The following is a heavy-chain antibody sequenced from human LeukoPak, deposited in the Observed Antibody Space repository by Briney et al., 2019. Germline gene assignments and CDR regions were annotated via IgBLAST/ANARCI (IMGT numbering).Heavy chain of an antibody. D-gene: IGHD3-16*01. CDR2: INPNSGGT. CDR3: ASLDPYDYVWGSYAFDI. Sequence: SVKVSCKASGYTFTGYYMHWVRQAPGQGLEWMGRINPNSGGTNYAQKFQGRVTMTRDTSISTAYMELSRLRSDDTAVYYCASLDPYDYVWGSYAFDIWGQGTMVTVSS. CDR1: GYTFTGYY. V-gene: IGHV1-2*06. J-gene: IGHJ3*02.